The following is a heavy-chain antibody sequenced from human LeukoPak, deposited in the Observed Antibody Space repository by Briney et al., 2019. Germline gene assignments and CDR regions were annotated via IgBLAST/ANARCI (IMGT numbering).Heavy chain of an antibody. CDR3: ARLDIVVVPASSFDH. Sequence: PSETLSLTCAVSGGSISSGGYSWSWIRQPPGKGLEWIGYIYHSGSTYYNPSLKTRVTTSLDGSKNQFSLKLSSVTAADTAVYYCARLDIVVVPASSFDHWGQGTLVTVSS. CDR1: GGSISSGGYS. D-gene: IGHD2-2*01. V-gene: IGHV4-30-2*01. J-gene: IGHJ4*02. CDR2: IYHSGST.